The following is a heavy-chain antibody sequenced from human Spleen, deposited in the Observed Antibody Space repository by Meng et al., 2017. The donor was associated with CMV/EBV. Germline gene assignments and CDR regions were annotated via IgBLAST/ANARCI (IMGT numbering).Heavy chain of an antibody. Sequence: SGFTFSDYYMSWIRQAPGKGLEWLSYISNSGSTIYHVDSVKGRFTISRDNAEKTLYLQMSSLRADDTGVYYCARARDRSIPGRFAPWGQGTLVTVSS. J-gene: IGHJ5*02. CDR2: ISNSGSTI. CDR1: GFTFSDYY. CDR3: ARARDRSIPGRFAP. V-gene: IGHV3-11*01. D-gene: IGHD1-14*01.